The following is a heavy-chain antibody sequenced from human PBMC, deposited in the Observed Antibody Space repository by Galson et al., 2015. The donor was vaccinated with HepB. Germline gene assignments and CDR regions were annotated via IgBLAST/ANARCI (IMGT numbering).Heavy chain of an antibody. CDR3: ASGLGYSVYDLYY. Sequence: SLRLSCAASGFTFSSYWMHWVRQAPGKGLVWVSRINSDGSSTSYADSVKGRFTISRDNAKNTLYLQMNSLRAEDTAVYYCASGLGYSVYDLYYWGQGTLVTVAS. V-gene: IGHV3-74*01. D-gene: IGHD5/OR15-5a*01. J-gene: IGHJ4*02. CDR1: GFTFSSYW. CDR2: INSDGSST.